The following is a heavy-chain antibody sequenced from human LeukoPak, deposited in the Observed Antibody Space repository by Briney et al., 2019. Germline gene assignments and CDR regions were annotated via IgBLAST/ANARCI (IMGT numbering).Heavy chain of an antibody. CDR3: ARGGPPYALDI. CDR2: IRRDGSEK. J-gene: IGHJ3*02. D-gene: IGHD1-14*01. V-gene: IGHV3-7*01. CDR1: GFTFSNYY. Sequence: GESLRLSCAASGFTFSNYYMHWVRQAPGKGPEWVADIRRDGSEKNYMDSLKGRFTISRDNAKNSLYLQMNSLRVEDTAVYYCARGGPPYALDIWGQGTMVTVSS.